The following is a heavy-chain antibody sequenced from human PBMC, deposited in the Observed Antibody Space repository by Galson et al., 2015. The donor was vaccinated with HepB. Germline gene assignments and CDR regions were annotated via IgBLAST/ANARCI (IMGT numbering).Heavy chain of an antibody. CDR2: IKNKAHGETR. CDR3: ATGEDGHSH. D-gene: IGHD5-24*01. J-gene: IGHJ4*02. Sequence: LRLSCAASGFVFSNAWMNWVRQAPGKGLEWVGRIKNKAHGETRDYAAPVKGRFTVSRDDSKNTLYLQMSSVTTEDTAMYYCATGEDGHSHWGQGTLVTVSS. CDR1: GFVFSNAW. V-gene: IGHV3-15*01.